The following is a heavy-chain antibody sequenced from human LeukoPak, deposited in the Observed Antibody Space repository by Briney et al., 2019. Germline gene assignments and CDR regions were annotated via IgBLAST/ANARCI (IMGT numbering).Heavy chain of an antibody. V-gene: IGHV4-59*04. J-gene: IGHJ4*02. Sequence: SETLSLTCTVSGGSISSYYWSWIRQPPGKGLEWIGYIYHSGSTYYNPSLKSRVTISVDRSKNQFSLKLSSVTAADTAVYYCASLPSSAPLAYGSGSYGGFDYWGQGTLVTVSS. CDR1: GGSISSYY. CDR2: IYHSGST. CDR3: ASLPSSAPLAYGSGSYGGFDY. D-gene: IGHD3-10*01.